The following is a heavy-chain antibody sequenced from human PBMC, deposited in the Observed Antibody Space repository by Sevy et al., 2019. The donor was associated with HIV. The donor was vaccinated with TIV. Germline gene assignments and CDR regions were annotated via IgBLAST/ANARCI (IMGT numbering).Heavy chain of an antibody. CDR1: GFSLTTNGVG. J-gene: IGHJ1*01. D-gene: IGHD3-22*01. CDR2: IYWNDDQ. V-gene: IGHV2-5*01. CDR3: AQRGGVHYCDSDGYSSRAEYFHY. Sequence: SGPTLVNPTQTLTLTCTFSGFSLTTNGVGVGWIRQPPGKALEWLALIYWNDDQRYSPSLKSRLTITKDTSKNQVVLTMTIMDPEDTATYYCAQRGGVHYCDSDGYSSRAEYFHYWGQGTLVTVSS.